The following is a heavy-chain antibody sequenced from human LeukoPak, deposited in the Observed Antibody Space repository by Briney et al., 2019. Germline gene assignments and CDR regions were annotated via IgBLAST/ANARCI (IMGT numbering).Heavy chain of an antibody. CDR2: VYYSGTT. CDR3: ARGPNYVWGSYRYFDY. D-gene: IGHD3-16*02. J-gene: IGHJ4*02. CDR1: GASISSGDYY. Sequence: SETLSLTCTVSGASISSGDYYWSWIRQPPGKGLEWIGYVYYSGTTNYNPSLKTRVTISVDTSKNQFSLKLSSVTAADTAVYYCARGPNYVWGSYRYFDYWGQGILVTVSS. V-gene: IGHV4-30-4*01.